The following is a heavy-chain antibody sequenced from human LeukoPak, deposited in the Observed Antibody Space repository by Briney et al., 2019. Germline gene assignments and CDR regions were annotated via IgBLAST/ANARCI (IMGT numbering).Heavy chain of an antibody. J-gene: IGHJ3*02. CDR1: GFTFSSYS. Sequence: GGSLRLSCAASGFTFSSYSMNWVRQAPGKGLEWVSSISSSSSYIYYADSVKGRFTISRDNAKNSLYLQMNSLSAEDTAVYYCARIRGDLGAFDMWGQGTMVTVSS. CDR3: ARIRGDLGAFDM. D-gene: IGHD4-17*01. V-gene: IGHV3-21*01. CDR2: ISSSSSYI.